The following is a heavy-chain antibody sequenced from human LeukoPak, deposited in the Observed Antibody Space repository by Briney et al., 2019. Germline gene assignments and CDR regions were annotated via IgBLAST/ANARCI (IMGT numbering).Heavy chain of an antibody. CDR2: IYYSGST. V-gene: IGHV4-31*03. J-gene: IGHJ4*02. D-gene: IGHD5-18*01. CDR1: GGSISSGGYY. Sequence: PSETLSLTCTVSGGSISSGGYYWSWIRQHPGKGLEWIGYIYYSGSTYYNPSLKSRVTISVDTSKDQFSLKLSSVTAADTAVYYCARVSDTAMAKYYFDYWGQGTLVTVSS. CDR3: ARVSDTAMAKYYFDY.